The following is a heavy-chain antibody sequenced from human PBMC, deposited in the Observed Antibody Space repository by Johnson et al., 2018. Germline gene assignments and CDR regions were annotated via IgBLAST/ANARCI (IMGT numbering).Heavy chain of an antibody. CDR2: IWYDGSNK. D-gene: IGHD3-3*01. J-gene: IGHJ1*01. CDR1: GFTFSSYG. Sequence: QVQLVQSGGGVVQPGRSLRLSCAASGFTFSSYGMHWVRQAPGKGLEWVAVIWYDGSNKYYADSVKGRFTISRDNSKNTLYLQMNSLGDEDTAGYYCARDSITIFGVVITWGQGTLVTVSS. CDR3: ARDSITIFGVVIT. V-gene: IGHV3-33*01.